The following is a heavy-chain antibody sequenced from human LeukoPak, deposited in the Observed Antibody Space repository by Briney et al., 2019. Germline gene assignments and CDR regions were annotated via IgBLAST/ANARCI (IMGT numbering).Heavy chain of an antibody. V-gene: IGHV3-7*03. J-gene: IGHJ4*02. CDR2: IKQDGSEK. D-gene: IGHD5-12*01. Sequence: GGSLRLSCAASGFTFSSYAMHWVRQAPGKGLEWVANIKQDGSEKYYVDSVKGRFTISRDNSKNTLYLQMNSLRAEDTAVYYCAKIVDIVATIDLYYFDYWGQGTLVTVSS. CDR1: GFTFSSYA. CDR3: AKIVDIVATIDLYYFDY.